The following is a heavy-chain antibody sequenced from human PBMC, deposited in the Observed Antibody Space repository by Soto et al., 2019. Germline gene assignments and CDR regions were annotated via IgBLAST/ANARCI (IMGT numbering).Heavy chain of an antibody. CDR1: GFNFDNYG. CDR2: ISYDGKQT. V-gene: IGHV3-30*03. D-gene: IGHD3-16*01. J-gene: IGHJ2*01. Sequence: GGSLRLSCQASGFNFDNYGMHWVRQAPGKGLEWVAVISYDGKQTYYADSVKGRFTISKDKSKRTLFLQMNSLRVDDTAVYYCARDGWGSNWYFDLWGRGTLVTVSS. CDR3: ARDGWGSNWYFDL.